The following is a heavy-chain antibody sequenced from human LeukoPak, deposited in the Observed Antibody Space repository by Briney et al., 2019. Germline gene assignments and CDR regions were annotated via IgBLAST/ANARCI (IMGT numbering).Heavy chain of an antibody. Sequence: PSETLSLTCTVSGGSISSSSYYWGWIRQAPGKGLEWIVSIYYSGGTYYNPSLRSRVTISADTSKNQFSLRLSSVTAADTAVYYCVRPREGYSSGCYYFDYWGQGTLVTVSS. CDR1: GGSISSSSYY. V-gene: IGHV4-39*01. CDR2: IYYSGGT. D-gene: IGHD5-18*01. CDR3: VRPREGYSSGCYYFDY. J-gene: IGHJ4*02.